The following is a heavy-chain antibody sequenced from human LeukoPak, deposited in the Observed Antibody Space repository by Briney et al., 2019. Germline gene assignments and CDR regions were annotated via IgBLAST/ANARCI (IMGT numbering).Heavy chain of an antibody. J-gene: IGHJ3*02. CDR1: GGSISSYY. D-gene: IGHD6-13*01. CDR2: IYYSGST. Sequence: SETLSLTCTVSGGSISSYYWSWIRQPPGKGLEWIGYIYYSGSTNYNPSLKSRVTISVDTPKKQFSLKLSSVTAADTAVYYCARELHTGIGAAGPAEAFDIWGQGAMVTVSS. CDR3: ARELHTGIGAAGPAEAFDI. V-gene: IGHV4-59*01.